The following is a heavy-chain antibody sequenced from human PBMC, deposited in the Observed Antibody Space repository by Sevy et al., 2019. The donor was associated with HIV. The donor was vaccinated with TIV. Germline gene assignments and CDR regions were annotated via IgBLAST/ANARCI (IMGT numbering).Heavy chain of an antibody. J-gene: IGHJ4*02. CDR3: ARDGKAWDLLNY. V-gene: IGHV3-21*01. Sequence: GGSLRLSCAGFGFTFSTYSMNWVRQAPGKGLEWISFISGSSNYIYYADSVKGRFTISRDNVKDSLYLQMNSLRAEDTAVYFCARDGKAWDLLNYWGQGTLVTVSS. D-gene: IGHD1-26*01. CDR2: ISGSSNYI. CDR1: GFTFSTYS.